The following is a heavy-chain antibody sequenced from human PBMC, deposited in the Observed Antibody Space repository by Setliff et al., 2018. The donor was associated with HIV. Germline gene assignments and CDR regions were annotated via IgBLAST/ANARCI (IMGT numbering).Heavy chain of an antibody. Sequence: SETLSLTCTVSGGSISSGNYYWNWIRQPAGKGLEWIGRIYISGSTNYNHSLESRVTISLDTSKNQFSLKLRSVTAADTAVYYCAREDYYDSRGDAFDIWGQGTMVTVSS. V-gene: IGHV4-61*02. D-gene: IGHD3-22*01. CDR2: IYISGST. CDR3: AREDYYDSRGDAFDI. J-gene: IGHJ3*02. CDR1: GGSISSGNYY.